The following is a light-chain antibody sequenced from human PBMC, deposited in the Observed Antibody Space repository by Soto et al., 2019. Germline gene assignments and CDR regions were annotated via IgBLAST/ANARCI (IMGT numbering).Light chain of an antibody. J-gene: IGLJ1*01. CDR1: SSDVGGYNY. Sequence: QSVLTQPPSASGSPGQSVTISCTGTSSDVGGYNYVSWYQQHPGKAPKLMIYEVNKRPSGVPDRFSGSKSGNTASLTVSGLQAEYEGDYYCSSHAGSKRVFGTGTKLTVL. V-gene: IGLV2-8*01. CDR2: EVN. CDR3: SSHAGSKRV.